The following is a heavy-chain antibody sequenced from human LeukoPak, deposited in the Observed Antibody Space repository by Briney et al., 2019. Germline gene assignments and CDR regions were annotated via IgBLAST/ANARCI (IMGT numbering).Heavy chain of an antibody. V-gene: IGHV4-34*01. CDR3: ARGLGVVVPAAIVGMDV. CDR2: INHSGST. J-gene: IGHJ6*02. CDR1: GGSFSGYY. D-gene: IGHD2-2*02. Sequence: PSKTLSLTCAVYGGSFSGYYWSWLRQPPGKGLEWIGEINHSGSTNYNPSLKSRVTISVDTSKNQFSLKLSSVTAADTAVYYCARGLGVVVPAAIVGMDVWGQGTTVTVSS.